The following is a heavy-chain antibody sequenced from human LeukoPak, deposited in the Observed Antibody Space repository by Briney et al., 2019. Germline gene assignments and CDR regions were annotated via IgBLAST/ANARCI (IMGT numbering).Heavy chain of an antibody. J-gene: IGHJ4*02. CDR3: ARAATVTREPAFDY. V-gene: IGHV3-74*01. D-gene: IGHD4-17*01. CDR1: GFTFSSYW. CDR2: INNDGSGT. Sequence: GGSLRLSCAASGFTFSSYWMHWVRQAPGKGPVWVSRINNDGSGTTYADSVKGRFTISRDDAKNTLYLQMNSLRAEDTAVYYCARAATVTREPAFDYWGQGTLVTVSS.